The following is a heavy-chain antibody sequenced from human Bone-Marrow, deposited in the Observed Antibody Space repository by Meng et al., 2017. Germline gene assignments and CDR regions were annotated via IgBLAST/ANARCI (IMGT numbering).Heavy chain of an antibody. V-gene: IGHV3-30*01. CDR3: ARDRGGIDY. CDR2: ISYDGSNK. Sequence: QVHLVWAGGGVVQPGRSLRISCAASGFTFSGYAMHWVRQAPGKGLEWVAVISYDGSNKYYADSVKGRFTISRDNSKNTLYLQMNSLRAEDTAVYYCARDRGGIDYWGQGTLVTVSS. D-gene: IGHD2-15*01. CDR1: GFTFSGYA. J-gene: IGHJ4*02.